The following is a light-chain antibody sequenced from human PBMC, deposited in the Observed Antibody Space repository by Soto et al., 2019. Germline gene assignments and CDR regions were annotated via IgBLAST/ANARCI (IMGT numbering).Light chain of an antibody. CDR3: SSFTSTSTVV. Sequence: QSVLTQPASVSGSPGQSITISCTGTNSDIGSYNSVSWYQHHPGKAPKLMIYEVSNRPSGVSNRFSGSKSGKKASLTISGLQAEDEALYYCSSFTSTSTVVFGGGTKLTVL. J-gene: IGLJ2*01. V-gene: IGLV2-14*01. CDR2: EVS. CDR1: NSDIGSYNS.